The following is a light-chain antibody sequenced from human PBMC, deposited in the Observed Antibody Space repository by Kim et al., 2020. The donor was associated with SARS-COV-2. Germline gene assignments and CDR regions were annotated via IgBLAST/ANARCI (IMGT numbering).Light chain of an antibody. CDR3: QTSYSTPRT. J-gene: IGKJ1*01. CDR2: AAS. CDR1: QRIGSY. Sequence: DIQMTQSPSSLSASVGDRVTITCRASQRIGSYLSWYQQRPGKAPKPLIYAASSLQSGVPSRFSGSGSGTDFTLTISSLQPEELTNYSCQTSYSTPRTFGHGTKVDIK. V-gene: IGKV1-39*01.